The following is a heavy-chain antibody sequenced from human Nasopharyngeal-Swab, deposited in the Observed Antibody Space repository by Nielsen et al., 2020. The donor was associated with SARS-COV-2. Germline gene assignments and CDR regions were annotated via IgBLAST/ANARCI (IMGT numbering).Heavy chain of an antibody. CDR1: GFTFSSYV. CDR3: AKELGPYGDYVFHAFDI. Sequence: SRASSGFTFSSYVMHWVRQAPGKGLEWVAVISYDGSNKYYADSVKGRFTISRDNSKNTLYLQMNSLRAEDTAVYYCAKELGPYGDYVFHAFDIWGQGTMVTVSS. J-gene: IGHJ3*02. D-gene: IGHD4-17*01. V-gene: IGHV3-30*18. CDR2: ISYDGSNK.